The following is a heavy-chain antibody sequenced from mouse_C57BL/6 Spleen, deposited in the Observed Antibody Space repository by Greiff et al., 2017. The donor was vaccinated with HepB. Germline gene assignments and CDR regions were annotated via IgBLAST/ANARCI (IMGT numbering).Heavy chain of an antibody. CDR3: ARSLITTVVATRDY. V-gene: IGHV1-50*01. CDR2: IDPSDSYT. Sequence: QVQLQQPGAELVKPGASVKLSCKASGYTFTSYWMQWVKQRPGQGLEWIGEIDPSDSYTNYNQKFKGKATLTVDTSSSTAYMQLSSLTSEDSAVYYCARSLITTVVATRDYWGQGTTLTVSS. J-gene: IGHJ2*01. CDR1: GYTFTSYW. D-gene: IGHD1-1*01.